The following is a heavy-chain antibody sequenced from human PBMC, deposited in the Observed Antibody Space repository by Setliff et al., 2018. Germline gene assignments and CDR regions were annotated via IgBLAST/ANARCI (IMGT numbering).Heavy chain of an antibody. Sequence: ASVKVSCKVSGSSFTGHNLHWVRQAPGQGLEWMGWINPDSGDTHSPQKFQGRVTMTRDTSMSTVYMELTRLTSDDTAVYYCARGEHIVSGDFYHYIDVWGKGTTVTVSS. J-gene: IGHJ6*03. V-gene: IGHV1-2*02. CDR2: INPDSGDT. D-gene: IGHD2-15*01. CDR3: ARGEHIVSGDFYHYIDV. CDR1: GSSFTGHN.